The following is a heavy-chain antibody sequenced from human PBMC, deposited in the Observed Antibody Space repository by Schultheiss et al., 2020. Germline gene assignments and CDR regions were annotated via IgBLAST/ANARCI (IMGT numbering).Heavy chain of an antibody. CDR1: GGSISSYY. CDR3: AAGYSSGWYPSSVVY. J-gene: IGHJ4*02. Sequence: SETLSLTCTVPGGSISSYYWSWIRQPPGKGLEWIGSIYHSVNTYYNPSLKSQVTISVDTSKNQFSLKLSSVTAADTAVYYCAAGYSSGWYPSSVVYWGQGTLVTVSS. D-gene: IGHD6-19*01. V-gene: IGHV4-59*05. CDR2: IYHSVNT.